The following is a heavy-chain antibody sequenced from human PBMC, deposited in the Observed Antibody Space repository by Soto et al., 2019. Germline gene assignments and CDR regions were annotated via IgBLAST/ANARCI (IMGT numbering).Heavy chain of an antibody. CDR3: ARESEDLTSNFDY. J-gene: IGHJ4*02. V-gene: IGHV3-21*06. CDR1: GFTFTRYS. CDR2: ISSTTNYI. Sequence: EVQLVESGGGLVKPGGSLRLYCAASGFTFTRYSMNWVRQAPGKGLEWVSSISSTTNYIYYGDSMKGRFTISRDNAKNSLYREMNSRRAEDTAVYYCARESEDLTSNFDYWGQGTLVTVSS.